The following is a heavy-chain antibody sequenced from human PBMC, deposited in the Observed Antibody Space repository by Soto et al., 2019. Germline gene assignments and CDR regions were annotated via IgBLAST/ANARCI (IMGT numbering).Heavy chain of an antibody. CDR2: INGDGSEK. V-gene: IGHV3-7*01. Sequence: EVQLVESGGGLVQPGGSLRLSCAASGFTFSNYWMNWVRQAPGKGLEWVANINGDGSEKYYVDSAKGRFTISRDNAKNSLYLQMSSLRAEDTAVYYCARDLFDYWGQGTLVTVSS. CDR1: GFTFSNYW. J-gene: IGHJ4*02. CDR3: ARDLFDY.